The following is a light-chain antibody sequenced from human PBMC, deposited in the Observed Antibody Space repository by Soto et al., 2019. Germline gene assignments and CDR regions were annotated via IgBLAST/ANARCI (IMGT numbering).Light chain of an antibody. CDR2: GAS. J-gene: IGKJ4*01. CDR1: QSVSSN. Sequence: EIVMTQSPATLSVSPGERATLSCRASQSVSSNLAWYQQKPGQAPRLLIYGASTRATGIPARFSGSGSGTAFTLTIILQSEDFAVYYCQQYNNWPPLTFGGGTKVEIK. V-gene: IGKV3-15*01. CDR3: QQYNNWPPLT.